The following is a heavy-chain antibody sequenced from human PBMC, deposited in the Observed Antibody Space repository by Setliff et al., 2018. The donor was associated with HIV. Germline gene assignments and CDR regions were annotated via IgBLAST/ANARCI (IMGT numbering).Heavy chain of an antibody. J-gene: IGHJ3*02. Sequence: GESLKISCAASGFTFYNAWMTWVRQAPGKGLEWVGRIKSKTNGETTDYAAPVKGRFIMSRDDSQNTLYLQMNSLKTEDTAVYFCATALFTSGYFYVRDAFDIWGQGTMVTVSS. CDR2: IKSKTNGETT. CDR3: ATALFTSGYFYVRDAFDI. CDR1: GFTFYNAW. D-gene: IGHD3-22*01. V-gene: IGHV3-15*01.